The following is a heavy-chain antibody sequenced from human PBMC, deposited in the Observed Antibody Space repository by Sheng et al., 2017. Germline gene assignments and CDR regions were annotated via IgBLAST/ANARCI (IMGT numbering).Heavy chain of an antibody. D-gene: IGHD3-10*01. Sequence: QVQLQESGTGLVKPSETLSLTCAVSGYSISSGYYWGWIRQPPGKGLEWIGSIYHSGSTYYNPSLKSRVTISVDTSKNQFSLKLSSVTAADTAVYYCAREWDPNAHFGEPIYWGQGTPGPPSPQ. CDR1: GYSISSGYY. J-gene: IGHJ4*02. V-gene: IGHV4-38-2*02. CDR3: AREWDPNAHFGEPIY. CDR2: IYHSGST.